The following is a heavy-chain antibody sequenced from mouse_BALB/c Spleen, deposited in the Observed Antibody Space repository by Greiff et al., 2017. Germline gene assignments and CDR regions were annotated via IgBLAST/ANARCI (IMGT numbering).Heavy chain of an antibody. CDR2: IRNKANGYTT. CDR3: ARREERSSYVAY. J-gene: IGHJ3*01. Sequence: EVHLVESGGGLVQPGGSLRLSCATSGFTFTDYYMSWVRQPPGKALEWLGFIRNKANGYTTEYSASVKGRFTISIDNSQSILYLQMNTLRAEDSAIYYCARREERSSYVAYWGQGTLLTVSA. CDR1: GFTFTDYY. V-gene: IGHV7-3*02. D-gene: IGHD3-1*01.